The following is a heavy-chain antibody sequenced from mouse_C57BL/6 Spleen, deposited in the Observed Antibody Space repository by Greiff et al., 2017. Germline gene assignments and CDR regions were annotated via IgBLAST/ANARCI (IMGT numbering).Heavy chain of an antibody. J-gene: IGHJ2*01. CDR2: ILPGSGST. Sequence: QVQLQQSGAELMKPGASVKISCKASGYTFTGYWIDWVKQRPGHGLEWIGEILPGSGSTNYNEKFKGKATFTADKSSNTAYMQLSSLTTEDSGIFYGATPQRGRSPLGYWRQGTTLTVSS. V-gene: IGHV1-9*01. CDR1: GYTFTGYW. D-gene: IGHD1-1*01. CDR3: ATPQRGRSPLGY.